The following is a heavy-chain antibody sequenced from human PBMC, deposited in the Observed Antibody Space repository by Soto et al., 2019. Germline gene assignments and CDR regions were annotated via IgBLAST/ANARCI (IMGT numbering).Heavy chain of an antibody. J-gene: IGHJ4*02. CDR2: LYWDDDK. CDR1: GFSLSTSEVG. Sequence: QITLKESGPTLVKPTQTLTLTCTFSGFSLSTSEVGVGWIRQPPGKALEWLALLYWDDDKRYNPSLKSRLTITRHTSTTHVVLTLSNMAPVSTATHYCVPRDAMGGNSWPPGHWGQGTLVTVSS. CDR3: VPRDAMGGNSWPPGH. D-gene: IGHD6-13*01. V-gene: IGHV2-5*02.